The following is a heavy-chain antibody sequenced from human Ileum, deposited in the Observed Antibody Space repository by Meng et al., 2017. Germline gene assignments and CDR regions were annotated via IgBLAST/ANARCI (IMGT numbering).Heavy chain of an antibody. CDR2: MYPSGTT. J-gene: IGHJ4*02. Sequence: LQPPETLALXXASSAASIXXXPRGSWAPQPPAKGLEGMGEMYPSGTTNYNPSLKSRVTISMDTSKNQLSLKLSSVTAADTAVYYCARHIAVSGTRGFNSWGQGTLXTVSS. D-gene: IGHD6-19*01. V-gene: IGHV4-4*03. CDR3: ARHIAVSGTRGFNS. CDR1: AASIXXXPR.